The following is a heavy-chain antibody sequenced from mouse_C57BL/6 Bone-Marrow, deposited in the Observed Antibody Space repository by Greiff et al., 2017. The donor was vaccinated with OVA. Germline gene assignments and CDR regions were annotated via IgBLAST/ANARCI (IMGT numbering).Heavy chain of an antibody. D-gene: IGHD1-1*01. J-gene: IGHJ1*03. V-gene: IGHV1-50*01. Sequence: QVQLQQPGAELVKPGASVKLSCKASGYTFTSYWMQWVKQRPGQGLEWIGEIDPSDSYTNYNQKFKGKATLTVDTSSSTAYMQLSSLTSEDSAVYYCAREDYGSSYWYFDVGGTGTTVTVSS. CDR2: IDPSDSYT. CDR1: GYTFTSYW. CDR3: AREDYGSSYWYFDV.